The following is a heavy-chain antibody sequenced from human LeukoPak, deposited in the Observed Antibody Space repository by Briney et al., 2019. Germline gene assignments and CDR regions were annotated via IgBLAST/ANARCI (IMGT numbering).Heavy chain of an antibody. Sequence: GVSLRLSCAVSGFTFSSYWMSWVRQAPGKGLEWVANIKQDGIEKYYVDSVEGRFTISRDNAKNTLYLQMNSLRAEDTAVYYCARYFTTVTNFDYWGQGTLVTVSS. V-gene: IGHV3-7*01. J-gene: IGHJ4*02. CDR3: ARYFTTVTNFDY. D-gene: IGHD4-17*01. CDR1: GFTFSSYW. CDR2: IKQDGIEK.